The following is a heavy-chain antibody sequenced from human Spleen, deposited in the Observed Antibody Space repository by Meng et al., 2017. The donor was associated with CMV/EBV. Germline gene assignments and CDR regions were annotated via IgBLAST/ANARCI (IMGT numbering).Heavy chain of an antibody. CDR2: IYSDGRT. D-gene: IGHD1-1*01. J-gene: IGHJ5*02. CDR3: ARGGYTSGSGWFAP. CDR1: GASISSGGFS. V-gene: IGHV4-31*02. Sequence: SGASISSGGFSWNWIRQHAEKGLDWIGYIYSDGRTYYNPSLKSRLAISLDTPKNQFSLNLTSVTAADTAVYYCARGGYTSGSGWFAPWGQGTLVTVSS.